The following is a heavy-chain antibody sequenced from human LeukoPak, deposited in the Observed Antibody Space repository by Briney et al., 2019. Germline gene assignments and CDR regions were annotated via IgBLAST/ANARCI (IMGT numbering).Heavy chain of an antibody. CDR2: ISGGETST. V-gene: IGHV3-23*01. CDR3: AKGALLPAGHTRYFFDY. CDR1: GFTFSSYG. D-gene: IGHD1-26*01. Sequence: GRSLRLSCAASGFTFSSYGMHWVRQAPGKGLEWVSAISGGETSTYYADSVKGRFTISRDTSKNTLYLQMNSLRAEDTAVYYCAKGALLPAGHTRYFFDYWGQGTLVTVSS. J-gene: IGHJ4*02.